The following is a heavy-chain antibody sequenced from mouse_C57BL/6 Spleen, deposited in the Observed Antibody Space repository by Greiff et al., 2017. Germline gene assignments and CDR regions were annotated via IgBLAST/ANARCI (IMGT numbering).Heavy chain of an antibody. D-gene: IGHD1-1*01. J-gene: IGHJ1*03. CDR2: IDPSDSET. V-gene: IGHV1-52*01. CDR3: ARYYGSSDWYFDV. CDR1: GYTFTSYW. Sequence: QLQQPGAELVRPGSSVKLSCKASGYTFTSYWMHWVKQRPIQGLEWIGNIDPSDSETHYNQKFKDKATLTVDKSSSTAYMQLSSLTSEDSAVYYCARYYGSSDWYFDVWGTGTTVTVSS.